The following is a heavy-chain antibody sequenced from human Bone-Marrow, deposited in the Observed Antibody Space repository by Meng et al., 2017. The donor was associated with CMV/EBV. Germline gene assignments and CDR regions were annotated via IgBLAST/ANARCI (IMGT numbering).Heavy chain of an antibody. V-gene: IGHV1-2*02. CDR3: ARRSQFDY. CDR1: GYTFTGYY. CDR2: INPNSGGT. Sequence: SLRVSCKASGYTFTGYYMHWVRQAPGQGLEWTGWINPNSGGTNYAQKFQGRVTMTRDTSISTAYMELSRLRSDDTAVYYCARRSQFDYWGQGTLVTVSS. J-gene: IGHJ4*02.